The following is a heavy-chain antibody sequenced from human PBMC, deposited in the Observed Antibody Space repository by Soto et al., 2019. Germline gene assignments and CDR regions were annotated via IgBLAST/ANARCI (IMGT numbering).Heavy chain of an antibody. D-gene: IGHD6-19*01. CDR1: GFTFDDYV. V-gene: IGHV3-9*01. Sequence: GGSLRLSCAASGFTFDDYVMHWVRQAPGKGLEWVSGISWNSGSIGYADSVKGRFTISRDNARNSLYLQMNSLRAEDTALYYCAKGGGSSGWYAIGYWGQGTLVTVSS. CDR2: ISWNSGSI. J-gene: IGHJ4*02. CDR3: AKGGGSSGWYAIGY.